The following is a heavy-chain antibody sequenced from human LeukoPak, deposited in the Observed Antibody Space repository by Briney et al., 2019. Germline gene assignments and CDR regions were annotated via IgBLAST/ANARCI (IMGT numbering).Heavy chain of an antibody. V-gene: IGHV4-34*01. Sequence: LRLSCAASGFTFSSYEMNWVRQPPGKGLEWIGEINHSGSTNYNPSLKSRVTISVDTSKNQFSLKLSSVTAADTAVYYCARGSPGDYWGQGTLVTVSS. CDR1: GFTFSSYE. J-gene: IGHJ4*02. CDR2: INHSGST. D-gene: IGHD1-14*01. CDR3: ARGSPGDY.